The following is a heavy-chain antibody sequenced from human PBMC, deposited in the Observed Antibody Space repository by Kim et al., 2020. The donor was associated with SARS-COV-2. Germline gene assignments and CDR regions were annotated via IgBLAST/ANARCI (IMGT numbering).Heavy chain of an antibody. D-gene: IGHD3-3*01. J-gene: IGHJ4*02. CDR3: ARGSTIFGELRSLPFFCYFDY. V-gene: IGHV3-30*01. Sequence: FTISRDNSKNTLYLQMNSLRAEDKAVYYCARGSTIFGELRSLPFFCYFDYWGQGTLVTVSS.